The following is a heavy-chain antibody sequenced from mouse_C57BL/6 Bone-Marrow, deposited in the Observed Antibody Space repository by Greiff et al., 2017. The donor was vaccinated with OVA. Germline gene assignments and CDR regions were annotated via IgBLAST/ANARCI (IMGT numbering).Heavy chain of an antibody. CDR2: IYPGSGNT. CDR3: AGADYYGSSYGAIDY. CDR1: GYTFTDYY. J-gene: IGHJ4*01. D-gene: IGHD1-1*01. Sequence: VQLQQSGAELVRPGASVKLSCKASGYTFTDYYINWVKQRPGQGLEWIARIYPGSGNTYYNETFKGKATLTAEKSSSTAYMQLSSLPSEDSAVYFCAGADYYGSSYGAIDYWGQGTSVTVSS. V-gene: IGHV1-76*01.